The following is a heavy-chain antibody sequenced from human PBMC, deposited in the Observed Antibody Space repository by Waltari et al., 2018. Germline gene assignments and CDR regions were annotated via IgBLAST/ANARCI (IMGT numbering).Heavy chain of an antibody. J-gene: IGHJ5*02. V-gene: IGHV3-72*01. Sequence: EVQLVESGGGLFQPGRSLRLSCAGSGFPFSDQYMDWVRQAPWKGLECVGRTRNKAHSYTTEYAASVKGRFTISRDDSKNSMYLQMNSLNTEDTAVYYCATLSSGWSWGQGTLVTVSS. D-gene: IGHD6-19*01. CDR3: ATLSSGWS. CDR1: GFPFSDQY. CDR2: TRNKAHSYTT.